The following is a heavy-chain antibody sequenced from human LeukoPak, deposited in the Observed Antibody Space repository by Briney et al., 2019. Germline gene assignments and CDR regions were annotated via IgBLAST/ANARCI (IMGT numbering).Heavy chain of an antibody. V-gene: IGHV3-9*03. J-gene: IGHJ4*02. CDR3: AKDFYSSSWYYFDY. CDR2: ISWNSGSI. Sequence: SLRLSCAASGFPFADFAMHWVRQAPGKGLEWGSGISWNSGSIGYADSVEGRFTISRDNAKNSLYLQMNSLRAEDMALYYCAKDFYSSSWYYFDYWGQGTLVTVSS. CDR1: GFPFADFA. D-gene: IGHD6-13*01.